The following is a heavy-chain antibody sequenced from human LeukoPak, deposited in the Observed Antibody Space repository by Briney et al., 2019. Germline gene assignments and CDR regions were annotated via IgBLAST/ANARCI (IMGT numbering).Heavy chain of an antibody. Sequence: GGSLRLSCAASGFTFSSYSMNWVRQAPGKGLEWVSYISSSSSTIYYADSVKGRFTISRDNSKNTLYLQMNSLRAEDTAVYYCAKVQTTGYSSGWYEGDAFDIWGQGTMVTVSS. J-gene: IGHJ3*02. CDR3: AKVQTTGYSSGWYEGDAFDI. CDR2: ISSSSSTI. D-gene: IGHD6-19*01. V-gene: IGHV3-48*01. CDR1: GFTFSSYS.